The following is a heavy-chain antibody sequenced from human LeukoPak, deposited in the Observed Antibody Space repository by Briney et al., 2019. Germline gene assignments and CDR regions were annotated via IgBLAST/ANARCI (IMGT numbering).Heavy chain of an antibody. D-gene: IGHD6-19*01. CDR1: GYTFTSYA. CDR2: INAGNGNT. CDR3: ARGSIAVAGTVLPTD. J-gene: IGHJ1*01. Sequence: AASVKVSCKASGYTFTSYAMHWVRQAPGQRLEWMGWINAGNGNTKYSQKFQGRVTITRDTSASTAYMELSSLRPEDTAVCYCARGSIAVAGTVLPTDWGQGALVTVSS. V-gene: IGHV1-3*01.